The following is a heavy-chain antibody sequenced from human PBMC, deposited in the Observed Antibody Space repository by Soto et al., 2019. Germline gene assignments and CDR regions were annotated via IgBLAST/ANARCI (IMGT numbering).Heavy chain of an antibody. CDR1: GDTFAFHS. V-gene: IGHV1-69*02. D-gene: IGHD3-10*01. Sequence: QVQLVQSGAEVKRPGSSVKVSCKASGDTFAFHSINWVRQAPGLGLEWMGRINPILSMSNYAQRFPGRVTMTADNSPSTAYMVLSSLRSDDTAIYYCATTYGSGYRAFDYWGQGALVTVSS. J-gene: IGHJ4*02. CDR2: INPILSMS. CDR3: ATTYGSGYRAFDY.